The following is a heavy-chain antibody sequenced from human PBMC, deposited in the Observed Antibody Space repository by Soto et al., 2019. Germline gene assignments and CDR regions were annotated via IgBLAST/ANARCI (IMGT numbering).Heavy chain of an antibody. CDR3: ARDFYFDY. CDR2: ISSHGSTI. V-gene: IGHV3-48*02. CDR1: GFIFSSFS. J-gene: IGHJ4*02. Sequence: HPGGSLRLSCAASGFIFSSFSMNWVRQSPGKGLEWVSYISSHGSTIYYADSVKGRFTISRDNAKNSLYLQMNSLRDEDTAVYYCARDFYFDYWGLGTLVTVSS.